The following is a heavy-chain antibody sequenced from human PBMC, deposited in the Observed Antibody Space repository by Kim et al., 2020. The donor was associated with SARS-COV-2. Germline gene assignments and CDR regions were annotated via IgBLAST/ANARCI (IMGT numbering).Heavy chain of an antibody. CDR2: IYYSGST. D-gene: IGHD6-6*01. V-gene: IGHV4-39*07. J-gene: IGHJ4*02. CDR3: ARSPSYYFDY. CDR1: GGSISSSSYY. Sequence: SETLSLTCTVSGGSISSSSYYWGWIRQPPGKGLEWIGSIYYSGSTYYNPSLKSRVTISVDTSKNQFSLKLSSVTAADTAVYYCARSPSYYFDYWGQGTLVTVSS.